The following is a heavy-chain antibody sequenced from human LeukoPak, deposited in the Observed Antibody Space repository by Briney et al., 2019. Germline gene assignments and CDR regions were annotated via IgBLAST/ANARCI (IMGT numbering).Heavy chain of an antibody. CDR3: ARGWGSYCFDS. J-gene: IGHJ4*02. CDR1: GFTFSAYT. V-gene: IGHV3-21*01. CDR2: FTSSSSSI. D-gene: IGHD3-16*01. Sequence: GGSLRLSCAASGFTFSAYTMSWVRQAPGKGLEWVSSFTSSSSSIYYADSVKGRFTISRDNAKNSLYLQLSSLGAEDTAVYYCARGWGSYCFDSWGQGTLVTVSS.